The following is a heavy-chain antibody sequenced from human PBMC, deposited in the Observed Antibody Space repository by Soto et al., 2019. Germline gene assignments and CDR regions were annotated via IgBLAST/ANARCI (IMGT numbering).Heavy chain of an antibody. J-gene: IGHJ6*02. CDR1: GFTFHTYT. CDR3: AREEVSRPNTYHGLDV. CDR2: ISSRSSYI. Sequence: EVQLAESGGGLVKPGGSLRLSCAASGFTFHTYTMNLVRQAPGKGLEWVSSISSRSSYIYYADSVKGRFTISRDDARNSLYLQMSGLRVEDTAVYYCAREEVSRPNTYHGLDVWGQGTTVTVSS. V-gene: IGHV3-21*01.